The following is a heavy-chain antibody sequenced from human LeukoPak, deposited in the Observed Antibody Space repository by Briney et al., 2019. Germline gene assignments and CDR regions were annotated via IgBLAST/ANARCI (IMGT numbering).Heavy chain of an antibody. V-gene: IGHV3-64D*06. CDR2: ISSNGGST. CDR3: VKHDILAGYYN. Sequence: PGRSLRLSCAASGFTFSSYAMRWGLHAPGKGLEYVSAISSNGGSTYYADSVKGRFTISRDNPKNTLSLQMSSLRAEDTAVYYCVKHDILAGYYNWGQGTLVTVSS. CDR1: GFTFSSYA. D-gene: IGHD3-9*01. J-gene: IGHJ4*02.